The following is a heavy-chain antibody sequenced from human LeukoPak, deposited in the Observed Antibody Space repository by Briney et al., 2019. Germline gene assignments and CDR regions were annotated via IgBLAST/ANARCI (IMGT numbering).Heavy chain of an antibody. Sequence: ASVKVSCRASGYTFTNYAVHWVRQAPGQRLEWMGWINAGNGNTKCSQKFQGRVTITRDTSASTAYLELSSLTSEDTAVYYCARDRRGYYYYYGMDVWGQGTTVTVSS. CDR2: INAGNGNT. CDR3: ARDRRGYYYYYGMDV. CDR1: GYTFTNYA. J-gene: IGHJ6*02. V-gene: IGHV1-3*01. D-gene: IGHD2/OR15-2a*01.